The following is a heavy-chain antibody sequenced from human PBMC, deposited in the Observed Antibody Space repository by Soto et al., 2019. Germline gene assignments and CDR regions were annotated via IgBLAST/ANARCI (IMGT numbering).Heavy chain of an antibody. CDR2: ISYDGSNK. D-gene: IGHD1-1*01. V-gene: IGHV3-30-3*01. CDR1: GFTFSSYA. Sequence: QVQLVESGGGVVQPGRSLRLSCAASGFTFSSYAMHWVRQAPGKGLEWVAVISYDGSNKYYADSVKGRFTISRDNSKTTLYLQRTSFRAKDSAVYYCARDPSGTTDYSRYYGMDVWGQGTTVTVSS. J-gene: IGHJ6*02. CDR3: ARDPSGTTDYSRYYGMDV.